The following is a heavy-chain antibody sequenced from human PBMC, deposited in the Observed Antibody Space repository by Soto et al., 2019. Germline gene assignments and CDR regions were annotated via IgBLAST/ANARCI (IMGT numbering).Heavy chain of an antibody. CDR3: ARENVPAAALTVGMDV. CDR2: IYYSGST. Sequence: SETLSLTCTVSGGSISSGGYYWSWIRQHPGKGLEWIGYIYYSGSTYYNPSLKSRVTISVDTSKNQFSLKLSSVTAADTAVYYCARENVPAAALTVGMDVWGQGTTVTVSS. CDR1: GGSISSGGYY. D-gene: IGHD2-2*01. J-gene: IGHJ6*02. V-gene: IGHV4-31*03.